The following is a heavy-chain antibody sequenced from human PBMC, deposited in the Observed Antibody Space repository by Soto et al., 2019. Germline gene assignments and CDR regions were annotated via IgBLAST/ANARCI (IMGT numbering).Heavy chain of an antibody. V-gene: IGHV3-48*01. CDR1: GFTFSSYN. CDR3: ARDSRNYYYSMDV. J-gene: IGHJ6*03. CDR2: ISLSSSTI. Sequence: EVQLVESGGGLVQPGGSLRLSCAASGFTFSSYNMNWVRQAPGKGLEWISDISLSSSTIFYADSVKGRFTIYRDNAKNSLDLQMNSLRAEDTAVYYCARDSRNYYYSMDVWGKGTTVTVSS.